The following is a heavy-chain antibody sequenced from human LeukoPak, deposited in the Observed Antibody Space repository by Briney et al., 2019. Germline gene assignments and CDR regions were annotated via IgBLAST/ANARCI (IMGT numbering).Heavy chain of an antibody. Sequence: GGSLRLSCAASGFTFSSYGMHWVRQAPGKGLEWVAFIRYDGSNKYYADSVKGRFTISRDNSKNTLHLQMNSLRAEDTAVYYCAKDPPGRQLYDAFDIWGQGTMVTVSS. CDR3: AKDPPGRQLYDAFDI. J-gene: IGHJ3*02. V-gene: IGHV3-30*02. D-gene: IGHD6-6*01. CDR2: IRYDGSNK. CDR1: GFTFSSYG.